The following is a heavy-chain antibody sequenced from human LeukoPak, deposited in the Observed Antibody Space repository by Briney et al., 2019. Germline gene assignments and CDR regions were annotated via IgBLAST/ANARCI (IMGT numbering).Heavy chain of an antibody. CDR3: ARESGFGELFPYAFDI. CDR1: GFTFSSYS. D-gene: IGHD3-10*01. CDR2: ISSSSITI. Sequence: GGSLRLSCAASGFTFSSYSMNWVRQAPGKGLEWVSYISSSSITIYYADSVKGRFTISRDNAKNSLYLQMNSLRAEDTAVYYCARESGFGELFPYAFDIWGQGTVVAVSS. V-gene: IGHV3-48*01. J-gene: IGHJ3*02.